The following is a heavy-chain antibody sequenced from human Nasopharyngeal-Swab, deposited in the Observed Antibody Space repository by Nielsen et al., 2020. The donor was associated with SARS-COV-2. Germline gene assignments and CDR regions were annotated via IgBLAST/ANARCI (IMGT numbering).Heavy chain of an antibody. CDR3: AKSKGYTSSWNDY. Sequence: WIRQPPGKGLEWVAVISYDGSNKYYADSVKGRFTTSRDKSKTTVHLQMDRLRVEDTAVYFCAKSKGYTSSWNDYWGQGTLVTVSS. V-gene: IGHV3-33*05. J-gene: IGHJ4*02. CDR2: ISYDGSNK. D-gene: IGHD6-13*01.